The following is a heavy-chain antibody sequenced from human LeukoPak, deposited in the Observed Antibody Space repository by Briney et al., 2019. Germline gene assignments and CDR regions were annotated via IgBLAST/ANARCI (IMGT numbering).Heavy chain of an antibody. J-gene: IGHJ5*02. CDR3: ARDRGYDILTGYLPYWFDP. CDR1: GGTFSSYA. CDR2: IIPIFGTA. V-gene: IGHV1-69*01. D-gene: IGHD3-9*01. Sequence: SVKVSCKASGGTFSSYAIRWVRQAPGQGLEWMGGIIPIFGTANYAQKFQGRVTITADESTSTAYMELSSLRSEDTAVYYCARDRGYDILTGYLPYWFDPWGQGTLVTVSS.